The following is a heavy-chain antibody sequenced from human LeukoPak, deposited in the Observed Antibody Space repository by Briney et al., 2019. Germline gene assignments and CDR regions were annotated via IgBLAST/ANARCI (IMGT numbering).Heavy chain of an antibody. CDR3: ARVTPTSYSSSWYYFDY. J-gene: IGHJ4*02. V-gene: IGHV1-46*01. D-gene: IGHD6-13*01. CDR1: GYTFTSYY. Sequence: GASVKVSCEASGYTFTSYYMHWVRQAPGQGLEWMGIINPSGGSTSYAQKFQGRVTMTRDMSTSTVHMELSSLRSEDTAVYYCARVTPTSYSSSWYYFDYWGQGTLVTVSS. CDR2: INPSGGST.